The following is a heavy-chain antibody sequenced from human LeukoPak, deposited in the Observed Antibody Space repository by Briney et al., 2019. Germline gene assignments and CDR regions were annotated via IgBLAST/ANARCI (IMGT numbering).Heavy chain of an antibody. Sequence: GGSLRLSCAASGFNVNSYYMSWVRQAPGKGLEWTSVIYSAGSTYYADSVKGRFTISRDNSKNTLYLQMNTLRAEDTAVYYCAREGPDCGGDCYYDYWGQGTLVTVSS. CDR2: IYSAGST. J-gene: IGHJ4*02. V-gene: IGHV3-53*01. CDR1: GFNVNSYY. D-gene: IGHD2-21*01. CDR3: AREGPDCGGDCYYDY.